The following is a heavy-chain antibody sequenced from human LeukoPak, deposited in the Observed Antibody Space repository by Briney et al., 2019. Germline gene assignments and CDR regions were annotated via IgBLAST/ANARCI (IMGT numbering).Heavy chain of an antibody. CDR3: ATDILTGYYLVY. V-gene: IGHV3-30*03. J-gene: IGHJ4*02. CDR2: ISYDGSNK. CDR1: GFTFSSYG. Sequence: PGGSLRLSCAASGFTFSSYGMHWVRQAPGKGLEWVAVISYDGSNKYYADSVKGRFTISRDNSKNTLYLQMNSLRAEDTAVYYCATDILTGYYLVYWGQGTLVTVSS. D-gene: IGHD3-9*01.